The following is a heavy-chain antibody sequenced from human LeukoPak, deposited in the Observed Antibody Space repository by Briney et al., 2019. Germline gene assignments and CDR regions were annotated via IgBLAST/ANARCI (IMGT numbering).Heavy chain of an antibody. CDR3: ARGVVQWLAYFDY. CDR1: GFTFSSYG. V-gene: IGHV3-33*01. CDR2: ICYDGSNK. D-gene: IGHD6-19*01. J-gene: IGHJ4*02. Sequence: RGRSLRLSCAASGFTFSSYGMHWVRQAPGKGLEWVAVICYDGSNKYYADSVKGRFTISRDNSKNTLYLQMNSLRAEDTAVYYCARGVVQWLAYFDYWGQGTLVTVSS.